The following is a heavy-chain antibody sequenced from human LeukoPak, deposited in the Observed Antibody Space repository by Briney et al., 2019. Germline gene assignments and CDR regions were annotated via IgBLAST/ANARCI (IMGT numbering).Heavy chain of an antibody. J-gene: IGHJ4*02. CDR1: RFTFSDYY. V-gene: IGHV3-11*05. D-gene: IGHD2-2*01. CDR3: ARVDRTSWFDY. CDR2: ISNSGNYA. Sequence: GGSLRLSCAASRFTFSDYYMVWIRQAPGKGLEWISYISNSGNYANYADSVKGRFTISRDNAKNSLSLQMNSLRPDDTAVYYCARVDRTSWFDYWGQGILVTVSS.